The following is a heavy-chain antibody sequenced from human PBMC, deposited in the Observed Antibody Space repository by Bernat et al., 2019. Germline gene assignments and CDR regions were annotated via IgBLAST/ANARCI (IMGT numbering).Heavy chain of an antibody. J-gene: IGHJ4*01. D-gene: IGHD4-17*01. Sequence: EVQLVESGGGLVQPGGSLRLSCTASGFTLSSYWMSWVRQASGKGLEWVANIKQDGSERFYVDSVKGRFTISRDNARNSLFLQMDSLRAGDTAVYYCARWALLGYGDYGYDYWGRGTLVTVSS. CDR2: IKQDGSER. CDR3: ARWALLGYGDYGYDY. CDR1: GFTLSSYW. V-gene: IGHV3-7*03.